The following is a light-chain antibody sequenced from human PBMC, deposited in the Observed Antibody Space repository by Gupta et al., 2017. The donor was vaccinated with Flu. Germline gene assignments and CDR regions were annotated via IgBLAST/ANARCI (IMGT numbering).Light chain of an antibody. J-gene: IGKJ1*01. CDR3: QQYNSYPET. Sequence: DIQMTQSPSTLSASVGDRVTITCRASQSISSWLAWYQQKPGKAPKLLIYKASSLESGVPSRFSGSGSGTEFTLTISSLQPDDSATYYRQQYNSYPETFGQGTKVEIK. CDR2: KAS. CDR1: QSISSW. V-gene: IGKV1-5*03.